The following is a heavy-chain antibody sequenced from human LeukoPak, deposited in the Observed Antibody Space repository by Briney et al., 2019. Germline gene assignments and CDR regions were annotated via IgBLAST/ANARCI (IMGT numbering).Heavy chain of an antibody. V-gene: IGHV4-59*08. CDR3: ARHNYDSSGYYLNPNDAFDI. J-gene: IGHJ3*02. CDR1: GGSVSDYY. CDR2: IYHTGST. D-gene: IGHD3-22*01. Sequence: SSETLSLTCTISGGSVSDYYWSWIRQSPGKGLEWIGYIYHTGSTSYSPSLKSRVTISADTSQNQFSLKLSSVTAADTAVYYCARHNYDSSGYYLNPNDAFDIWGQGTMVTVSS.